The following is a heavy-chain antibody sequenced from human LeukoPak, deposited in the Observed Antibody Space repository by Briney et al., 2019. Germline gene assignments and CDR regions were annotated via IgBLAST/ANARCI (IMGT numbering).Heavy chain of an antibody. CDR1: GGSISEDY. CDR2: IYYSGST. CDR3: ARDLYEYTFDY. D-gene: IGHD3-16*01. J-gene: IGHJ4*02. V-gene: IGHV4-59*01. Sequence: SETLSLTCTVSGGSISEDYWSWIRQPPGKGLEWIGYIYYSGSTNYNPSLKSRVTISVDTSKNQFSLKLSSVTAADTAVYYCARDLYEYTFDYWGQGTLVTVSS.